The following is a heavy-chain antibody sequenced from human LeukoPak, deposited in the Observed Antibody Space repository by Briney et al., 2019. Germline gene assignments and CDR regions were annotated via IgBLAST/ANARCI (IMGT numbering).Heavy chain of an antibody. Sequence: GASVKVSCKASGGTFSSYALNWVRQAPGQGLEWMGGIIPFLGSANYAQNFQGRVTISADESTSTAYMELSSLRSEDTAVYYCARDAYTGSYEIFSYWGQGTLVTVSS. D-gene: IGHD1-26*01. CDR2: IIPFLGSA. CDR3: ARDAYTGSYEIFSY. V-gene: IGHV1-69*13. J-gene: IGHJ4*02. CDR1: GGTFSSYA.